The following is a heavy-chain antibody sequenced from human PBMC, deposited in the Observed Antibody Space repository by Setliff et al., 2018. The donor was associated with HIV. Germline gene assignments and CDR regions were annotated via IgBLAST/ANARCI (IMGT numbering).Heavy chain of an antibody. Sequence: PGGSLRLSCAGSGFIFNNFAMYWVRQAPGKGLEWVSGISWNGDFTAYAESTKGRFTISRDNARQSLYLQMNSLTTEDTALYYCVRDGSLSGLYYHYMDVWGKGTTVTVSS. CDR2: ISWNGDFT. V-gene: IGHV3-9*01. CDR3: VRDGSLSGLYYHYMDV. J-gene: IGHJ6*03. CDR1: GFIFNNFA. D-gene: IGHD2-2*02.